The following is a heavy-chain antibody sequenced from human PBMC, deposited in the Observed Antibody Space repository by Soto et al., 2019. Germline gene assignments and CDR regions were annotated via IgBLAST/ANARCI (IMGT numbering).Heavy chain of an antibody. CDR2: ISWNSGSI. J-gene: IGHJ4*02. CDR1: GFTFDDYA. Sequence: GGSLRLACAASGFTFDDYAMHWVRQAPGKGLEWVSGISWNSGSIGYADSVKGRFTISRDNAKNSLYLQMNSLRAEDTALYYCAKDTRYDYGDPFTFDYWGQGTLVTAPQ. V-gene: IGHV3-9*01. CDR3: AKDTRYDYGDPFTFDY. D-gene: IGHD4-17*01.